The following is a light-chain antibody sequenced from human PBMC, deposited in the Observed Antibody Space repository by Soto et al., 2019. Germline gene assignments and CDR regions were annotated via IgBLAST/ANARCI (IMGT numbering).Light chain of an antibody. V-gene: IGKV3-20*01. CDR1: QSVSSTY. CDR2: GAS. CDR3: QRYATSPRT. Sequence: EIVLTQSPGTLSLSPGERATLSCRASQSVSSTYLSWYQQKRGQAPRLLIYGASSRATGIPTRFSGSGSGTDFTLTISRLEPEEVSLYYCQRYATSPRTFGQGTKLEI. J-gene: IGKJ1*01.